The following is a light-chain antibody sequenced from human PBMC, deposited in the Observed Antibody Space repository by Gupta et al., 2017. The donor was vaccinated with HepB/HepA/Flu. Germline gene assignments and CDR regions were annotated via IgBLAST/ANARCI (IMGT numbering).Light chain of an antibody. Sequence: QTVVTQEPSLSVSPGGTVEITCGLNSGSVSDTYYPSWYQQTPGQAPRPLMFGTSTRASGVPDRFSGSIEGDKAALTITGAQADDEFDYYCLLYMGSGISMFGGGTKLTVL. J-gene: IGLJ3*02. V-gene: IGLV8-61*01. CDR3: LLYMGSGISM. CDR2: GTS. CDR1: SGSVSDTYY.